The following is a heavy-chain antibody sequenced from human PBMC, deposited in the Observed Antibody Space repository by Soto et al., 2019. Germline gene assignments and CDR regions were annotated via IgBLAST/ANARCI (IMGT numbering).Heavy chain of an antibody. CDR3: AKSKGPYYYDSSGYGRGYYFDY. V-gene: IGHV3-23*01. D-gene: IGHD3-22*01. CDR1: GVTLRSYA. CDR2: ISGSGGST. J-gene: IGHJ4*02. Sequence: GGSLGLSCAASGVTLRSYAMSWVRQAPGKGLEWVSAISGSGGSTYYADSVKGRFTISRDNSKSTLYLQMNSLRAEDTAVYYCAKSKGPYYYDSSGYGRGYYFDYWGQGTLVTVPS.